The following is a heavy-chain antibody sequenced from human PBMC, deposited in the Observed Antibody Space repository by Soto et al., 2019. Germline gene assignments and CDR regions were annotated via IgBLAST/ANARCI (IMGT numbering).Heavy chain of an antibody. V-gene: IGHV5-51*01. D-gene: IGHD3-16*02. CDR1: GYSFTSYW. CDR3: ARARGVVNYYYGMDV. Sequence: GESLKISCKGSGYSFTSYWIGWVRQMPGKGLEWMGIIYPGDSDTRYSPSFQGQVTISADKSISTAYLQWSSLKASDTAMYYCARARGVVNYYYGMDVWGQGTTATVSS. CDR2: IYPGDSDT. J-gene: IGHJ6*02.